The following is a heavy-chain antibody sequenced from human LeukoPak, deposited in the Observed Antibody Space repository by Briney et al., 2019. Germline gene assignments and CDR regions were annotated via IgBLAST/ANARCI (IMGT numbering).Heavy chain of an antibody. CDR2: IFHTGTA. J-gene: IGHJ3*02. Sequence: SQTLSLTCTVSGGSISSDFWSWLRQRPGKGLECIGYIFHTGTAYYNPSLKSRVIISLDTSKNQFSLNLNSVTAADTAMYYCAREVNVPVTSDGFDIWGQGTLVTVSS. CDR3: AREVNVPVTSDGFDI. V-gene: IGHV4-31*03. D-gene: IGHD2-21*02. CDR1: GGSISSDF.